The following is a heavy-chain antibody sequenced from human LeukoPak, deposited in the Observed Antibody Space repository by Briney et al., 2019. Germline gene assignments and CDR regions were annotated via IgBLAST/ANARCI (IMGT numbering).Heavy chain of an antibody. J-gene: IGHJ4*02. D-gene: IGHD3-10*01. CDR2: IYYSGST. CDR3: VGDGQRLLFDY. Sequence: SETLSLTCTVSGGSISSSSYYWGWIRQPPGKGLEWIGSIYYSGSTYYNPSLKSRVTISVDTSKNQFSLKLSSVTAADTAVYYCVGDGQRLLFDYWGQGTLVTVSS. CDR1: GGSISSSSYY. V-gene: IGHV4-39*01.